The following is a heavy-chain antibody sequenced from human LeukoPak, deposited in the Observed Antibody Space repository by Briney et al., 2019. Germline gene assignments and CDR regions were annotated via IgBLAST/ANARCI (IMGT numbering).Heavy chain of an antibody. Sequence: HTGGSLRLSCAASGFTVSSNYMSWVRQAPGKGLEWVSVIYSGGSTYYADSVKGRFTISRDNSKNTLYLQMNSLRAEDTAVYYCARDRYSGDYSYYYYGMDVWGQGTTVTVSS. J-gene: IGHJ6*02. D-gene: IGHD4-17*01. CDR1: GFTVSSNY. V-gene: IGHV3-53*01. CDR2: IYSGGST. CDR3: ARDRYSGDYSYYYYGMDV.